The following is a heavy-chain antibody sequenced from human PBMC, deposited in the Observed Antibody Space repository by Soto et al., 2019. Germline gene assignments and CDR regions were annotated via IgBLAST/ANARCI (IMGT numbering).Heavy chain of an antibody. Sequence: SETLSLTCTVSGGSISSSSYYWGWIRQPPGKGLEWIGSIYYSGYTYYNPSLKSRVTISVDTSKNQFSLKLSSVTAADTAVYYCARELGSSGPSDAFDIWGQGTMVTVSS. D-gene: IGHD3-22*01. J-gene: IGHJ3*02. CDR1: GGSISSSSYY. CDR2: IYYSGYT. CDR3: ARELGSSGPSDAFDI. V-gene: IGHV4-39*07.